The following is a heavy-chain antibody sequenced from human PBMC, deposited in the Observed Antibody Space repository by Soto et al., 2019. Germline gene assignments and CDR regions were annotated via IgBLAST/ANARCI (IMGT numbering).Heavy chain of an antibody. CDR1: GGSISSSSYY. CDR3: APSRGGNYLYYYYGMDV. J-gene: IGHJ6*02. D-gene: IGHD1-7*01. V-gene: IGHV4-39*01. Sequence: SETLSLTCTVSGGSISSSSYYWGWIRQPPGRGLEWIGSIYYSGSTYYNPSLKSRVTISVDTSKNQFSLKLSSVTAADTAVYYCAPSRGGNYLYYYYGMDVWGQGTTVTVSS. CDR2: IYYSGST.